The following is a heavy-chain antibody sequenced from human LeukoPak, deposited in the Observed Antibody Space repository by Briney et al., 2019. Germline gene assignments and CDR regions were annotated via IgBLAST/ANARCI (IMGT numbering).Heavy chain of an antibody. CDR1: GFTVSSNY. CDR2: IYSGGST. Sequence: GGSLRLSCAASGFTVSSNYMSWVRQAPGKGLEWVSVIYSGGSTYYADSVKDRFTISRDNSKNTLYLQMNSLRAEDTAVYYCARGGIAARDRHFDYWGQGTLVTVSS. CDR3: ARGGIAARDRHFDY. J-gene: IGHJ4*02. V-gene: IGHV3-53*01. D-gene: IGHD6-6*01.